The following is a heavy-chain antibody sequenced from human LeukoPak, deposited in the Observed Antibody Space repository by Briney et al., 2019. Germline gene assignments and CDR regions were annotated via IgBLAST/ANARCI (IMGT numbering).Heavy chain of an antibody. D-gene: IGHD1-1*01. Sequence: ASVKVSCKASGYTFTSYGISWVRQAPGQGLEWMGWISAYNGNTNYAQKLQGRVTMTTDTSTSTAYMELRSLRSDDTAVYYCAGGAVAIGTPYYFDYWGQGTLVTVSS. CDR1: GYTFTSYG. V-gene: IGHV1-18*01. CDR3: AGGAVAIGTPYYFDY. CDR2: ISAYNGNT. J-gene: IGHJ4*02.